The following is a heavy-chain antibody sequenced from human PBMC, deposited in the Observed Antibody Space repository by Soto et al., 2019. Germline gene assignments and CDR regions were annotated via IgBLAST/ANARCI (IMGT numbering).Heavy chain of an antibody. CDR3: AKGLVDTAMETWWGFDY. CDR1: GFTFSSYA. Sequence: EVQLLESGGGLVQPGGSLRLSCAASGFTFSSYAMSWVRQAPGKGLEWVSAISGSGGSTYYADSVKGRFTISRDNSKNTLYLQMNSLRAEDTAVYYCAKGLVDTAMETWWGFDYWVQGTLVTVSS. CDR2: ISGSGGST. V-gene: IGHV3-23*01. D-gene: IGHD5-18*01. J-gene: IGHJ4*02.